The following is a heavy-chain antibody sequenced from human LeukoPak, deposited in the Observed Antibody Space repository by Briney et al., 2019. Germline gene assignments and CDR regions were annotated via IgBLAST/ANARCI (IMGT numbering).Heavy chain of an antibody. CDR2: IYSGGST. CDR3: ATYTMVRGVIIHN. D-gene: IGHD3-10*01. V-gene: IGHV3-53*01. Sequence: PGGSLRLSCAASGFTVSSNYMSWVRQAPGKGLEWVSVIYSGGSTYYGDSVKGRFTISRDNSKNTLYLQMNSLRAEDTAVYYCATYTMVRGVIIHNWGQGTLVTVSS. J-gene: IGHJ4*02. CDR1: GFTVSSNY.